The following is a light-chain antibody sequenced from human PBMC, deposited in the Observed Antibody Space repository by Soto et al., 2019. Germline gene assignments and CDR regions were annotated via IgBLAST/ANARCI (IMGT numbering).Light chain of an antibody. CDR1: QSMTTK. J-gene: IGKJ1*01. Sequence: ELVMTQSPATLSLSPGDGVTLSCRASQSMTTKLAWYQQKTGQAPRILIHGNFTRATGIPARFSGSGSGTELNLTISTLQSEDFAVYYCQKYNNWPWTCGQGTKVDIK. CDR3: QKYNNWPWT. CDR2: GNF. V-gene: IGKV3-15*01.